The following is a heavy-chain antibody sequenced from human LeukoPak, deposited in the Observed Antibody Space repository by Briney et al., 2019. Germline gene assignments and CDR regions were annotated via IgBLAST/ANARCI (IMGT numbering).Heavy chain of an antibody. Sequence: SETLSLTCTVSGGSISSYYWSWIRQPPGKGLEWIGYIYYSGSTNYNPSLKSRVTISVDTSKNQFSLKLSSVTAADTAVYYCARLDYGDRFGYWSQGTLVTVSS. CDR2: IYYSGST. CDR3: ARLDYGDRFGY. D-gene: IGHD4-17*01. J-gene: IGHJ4*02. CDR1: GGSISSYY. V-gene: IGHV4-59*08.